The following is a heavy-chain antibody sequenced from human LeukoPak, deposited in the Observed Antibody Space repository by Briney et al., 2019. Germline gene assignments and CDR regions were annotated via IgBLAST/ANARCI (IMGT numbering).Heavy chain of an antibody. CDR2: INHSGST. D-gene: IGHD3-22*01. CDR1: GGSFSGYY. V-gene: IGHV4-34*01. CDR3: AGGGYYDSSGYGDY. J-gene: IGHJ4*02. Sequence: SETLSLTCAVYGGSFSGYYWSWIRQPPGKGLEWIGEINHSGSTNYNPSLKSRVTISVDTPKNQFSLKLSSVTAADTAVYYCAGGGYYDSSGYGDYWGQGPLVTVSS.